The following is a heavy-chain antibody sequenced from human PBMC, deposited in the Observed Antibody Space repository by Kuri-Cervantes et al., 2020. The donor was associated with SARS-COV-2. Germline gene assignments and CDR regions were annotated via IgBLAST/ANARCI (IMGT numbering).Heavy chain of an antibody. V-gene: IGHV1-69*13. CDR1: GGTFSSYA. D-gene: IGHD6-6*01. Sequence: SVKVSCKASGGTFSSYAISWVRQAPGQGLEWMGRIITIFGTANYAQKFQGRVTITEDESTSTAYMELSSLRSEDTAVYYCATYSSSSWHFDYWGQGTLVTVSS. CDR2: IITIFGTA. J-gene: IGHJ4*02. CDR3: ATYSSSSWHFDY.